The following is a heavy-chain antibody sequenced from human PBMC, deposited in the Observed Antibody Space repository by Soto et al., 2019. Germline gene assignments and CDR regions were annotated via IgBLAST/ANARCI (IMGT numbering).Heavy chain of an antibody. Sequence: PGGSLRLSSAASGLTFSSYGIHWVRQAPGKGLEWVAVISYDGSNKYYADSVKGRFTISRDNSKNTLYLQMNSLRAEDTAVYYCAKSYWNYGGAFDIWGQGTMVTVSS. V-gene: IGHV3-30*18. CDR2: ISYDGSNK. CDR1: GLTFSSYG. J-gene: IGHJ3*02. D-gene: IGHD1-7*01. CDR3: AKSYWNYGGAFDI.